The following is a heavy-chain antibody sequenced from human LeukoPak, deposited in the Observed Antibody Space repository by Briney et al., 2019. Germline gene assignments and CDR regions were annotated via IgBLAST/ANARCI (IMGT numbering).Heavy chain of an antibody. D-gene: IGHD5-24*01. CDR3: ARAERWLQFNDAFDI. V-gene: IGHV4-38-2*01. CDR2: IYHSGST. J-gene: IGHJ3*02. CDR1: GYSISSGYY. Sequence: NTSETLSLTCAVSGYSISSGYYWGWIRQPPGKGLEWIGSIYHSGSTYYNPSLKSRVTISVDTSKNQFSLKLSSVTAADTAVYYCARAERWLQFNDAFDIWGQGTMVTVSS.